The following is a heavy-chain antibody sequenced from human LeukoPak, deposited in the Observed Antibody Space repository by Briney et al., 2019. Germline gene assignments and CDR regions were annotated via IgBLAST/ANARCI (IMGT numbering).Heavy chain of an antibody. CDR1: GFTSSSYS. V-gene: IGHV3-21*01. J-gene: IGHJ6*03. CDR3: ARVAAAGVYYYYYMDV. Sequence: GGSLRLSCAASGFTSSSYSMNWVRQAPGKGLEWVSSISSSSSYIYYADSVKGRFTISRDNSKNTLYLQMNSLRAEDTAVYYCARVAAAGVYYYYYMDVWGKGTTVTVSS. CDR2: ISSSSSYI. D-gene: IGHD6-13*01.